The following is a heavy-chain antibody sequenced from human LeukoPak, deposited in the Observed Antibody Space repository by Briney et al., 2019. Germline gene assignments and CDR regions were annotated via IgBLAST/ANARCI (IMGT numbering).Heavy chain of an antibody. V-gene: IGHV4-59*08. D-gene: IGHD1-14*01. Sequence: SETLSLTCTVSGGSISSYYWSWIRQPPGKGLGWIGYIYYSGSTNYNPSLKSRVTISVDTSKNQFSLKLSSVTAADTAVYYCARTSAITDLDAFDIWGQGTMVTVSS. CDR2: IYYSGST. CDR3: ARTSAITDLDAFDI. CDR1: GGSISSYY. J-gene: IGHJ3*02.